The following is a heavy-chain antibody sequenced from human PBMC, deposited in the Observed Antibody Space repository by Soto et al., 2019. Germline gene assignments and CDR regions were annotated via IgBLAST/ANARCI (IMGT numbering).Heavy chain of an antibody. J-gene: IGHJ4*02. Sequence: QITLKESGPTLVKPTQTLTLTCTFSGFSLSTSGVGVGWIRQPPGKALEWLALIYLDDDKRYSPSLKSRLTITKDTSKNQVVLTMTNMDPVDTATYYCAHRLESVVAATYPTHGFVLFDYWGQGTLVTVSS. CDR3: AHRLESVVAATYPTHGFVLFDY. CDR1: GFSLSTSGVG. D-gene: IGHD2-15*01. CDR2: IYLDDDK. V-gene: IGHV2-5*02.